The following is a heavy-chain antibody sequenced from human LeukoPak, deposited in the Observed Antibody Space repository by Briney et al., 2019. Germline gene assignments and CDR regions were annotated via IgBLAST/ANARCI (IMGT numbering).Heavy chain of an antibody. J-gene: IGHJ4*02. CDR2: MNPNSGNT. V-gene: IGHV1-8*01. CDR3: ARARPRRKYSGYDFNV. D-gene: IGHD5-12*01. Sequence: GASVKVSCKASGYTFTSYDINWVRQATGQGLEWMGWMNPNSGNTGYAQKFQGRVTMTRNTSISTAYMELSSLRSEDTAVYYCARARPRRKYSGYDFNVWGQGTLVTVSS. CDR1: GYTFTSYD.